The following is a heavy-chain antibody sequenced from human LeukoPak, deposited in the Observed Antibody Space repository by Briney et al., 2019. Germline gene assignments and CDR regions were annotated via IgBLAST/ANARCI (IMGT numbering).Heavy chain of an antibody. CDR3: ARAPGGIVVVPAAQGYFDL. Sequence: ASVKVSCKASGYTFTSYGISWVRQAPGQGLEWMGWISAYNGNTNYAQKLQGRVTITTDTSTSTAYMELRSLRSDDTAVYYCARAPGGIVVVPAAQGYFDLWGRGTLVTVSS. CDR2: ISAYNGNT. D-gene: IGHD2-2*01. V-gene: IGHV1-18*01. J-gene: IGHJ2*01. CDR1: GYTFTSYG.